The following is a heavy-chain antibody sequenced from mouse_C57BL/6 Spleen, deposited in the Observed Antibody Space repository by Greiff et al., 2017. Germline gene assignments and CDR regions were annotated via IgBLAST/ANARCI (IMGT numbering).Heavy chain of an antibody. Sequence: VQLQQSGAELVRPGASVKLSCTASGFNIKDYYMHWVKQRPEQGLEWIGRIDPEDGDTEYAPKFQGKATMTADTYSNTAYLQLSSLTSEDTAVYYYTTAYYRNVDAMDDWGQGTTVTVSA. CDR3: TTAYYRNVDAMDD. J-gene: IGHJ4*01. CDR1: GFNIKDYY. V-gene: IGHV14-1*01. CDR2: IDPEDGDT. D-gene: IGHD2-14*01.